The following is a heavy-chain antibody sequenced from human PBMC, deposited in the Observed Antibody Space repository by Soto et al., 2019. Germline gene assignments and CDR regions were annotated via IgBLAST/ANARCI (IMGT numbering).Heavy chain of an antibody. CDR1: GYTFTSYG. D-gene: IGHD3-22*01. V-gene: IGHV1-18*04. CDR2: ISAYNGNT. Sequence: VASVKVSCKASGYTFTSYGISWVRQAPGQGLEWMGWISAYNGNTNYAQKLQGRVTMTTDTSTSTAYMELWSLRSDDTAAYYCARITMIVGTLAYWGQGTLVTVSS. J-gene: IGHJ4*02. CDR3: ARITMIVGTLAY.